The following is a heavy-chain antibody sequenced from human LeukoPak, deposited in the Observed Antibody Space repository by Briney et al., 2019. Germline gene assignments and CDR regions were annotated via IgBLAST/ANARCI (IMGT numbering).Heavy chain of an antibody. CDR1: GFTFSTYA. CDR2: VSGSGGST. Sequence: GGSLRLSCAASGFTFSTYAMSWVRQAPGKGLEWVSAVSGSGGSTYYADSVKGRFTISRDNSKNTLYLQMNSLRVEDTAVYYCARDHSGNYYYGMDVWGQGTTVTVSS. CDR3: ARDHSGNYYYGMDV. D-gene: IGHD1-26*01. V-gene: IGHV3-23*01. J-gene: IGHJ6*02.